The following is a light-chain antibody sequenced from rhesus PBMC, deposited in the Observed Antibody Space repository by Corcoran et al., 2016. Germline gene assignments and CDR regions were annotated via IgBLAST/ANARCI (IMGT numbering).Light chain of an antibody. V-gene: IGKV1-21*01. CDR3: QQYNSAPPS. CDR2: KAS. J-gene: IGKJ2*01. Sequence: DIQMTQSPSSLSASVGDRVTITCRASQGISSWLAWYQQKPGIAPKLLIYKASRLQIGVPSRFSGSGSGTDFTLTISSLQPEDFATYYCQQYNSAPPSFGQGTKVEIK. CDR1: QGISSW.